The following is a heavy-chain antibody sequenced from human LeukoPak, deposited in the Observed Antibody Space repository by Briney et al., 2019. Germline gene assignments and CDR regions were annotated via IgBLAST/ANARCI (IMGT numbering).Heavy chain of an antibody. J-gene: IGHJ6*02. D-gene: IGHD2-2*01. V-gene: IGHV1-18*01. CDR2: ISAYNGNT. Sequence: ASVKVSCKASGYIFTIYGITWVRQAPGQGLEWMGWISAYNGNTNYAQKLQGRVTMTTDTSTSTAYMELRSLRSDDTAVYYCARGLTHPRTSQPRGGMDVWGQGTTVTVSS. CDR1: GYIFTIYG. CDR3: ARGLTHPRTSQPRGGMDV.